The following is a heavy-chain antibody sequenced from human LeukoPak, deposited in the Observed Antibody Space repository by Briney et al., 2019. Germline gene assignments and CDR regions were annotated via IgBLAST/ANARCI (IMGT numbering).Heavy chain of an antibody. CDR2: INPNSGGT. V-gene: IGHV1-2*02. Sequence: ASVKVSCKVSGYTLTELSMHWVRQAPGQGLEWMGWINPNSGGTSYAQKFQGRVTMTRDTSISTAYMELSRLRSDDTAVYYCARDKNTHQSGSAFDIWGQGTVVTVSS. CDR3: ARDKNTHQSGSAFDI. J-gene: IGHJ3*02. D-gene: IGHD3-3*01. CDR1: GYTLTELS.